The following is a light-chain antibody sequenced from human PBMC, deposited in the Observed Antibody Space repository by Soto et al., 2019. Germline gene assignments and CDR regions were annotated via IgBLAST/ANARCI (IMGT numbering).Light chain of an antibody. CDR2: KAS. J-gene: IGKJ4*01. CDR3: QQYNSYSLT. CDR1: QSISSW. Sequence: DIQMTQSPSTLSASVGDRVTITCRASQSISSWLAWYQQKPGKAPKYLIYKASNLESGVPSRFSGSGSGTEFPLTISSLQPDDFATYYCQQYNSYSLTFGGGTKVEIK. V-gene: IGKV1-5*03.